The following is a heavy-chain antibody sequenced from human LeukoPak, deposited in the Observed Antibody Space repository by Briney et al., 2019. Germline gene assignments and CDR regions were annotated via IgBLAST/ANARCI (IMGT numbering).Heavy chain of an antibody. D-gene: IGHD3-10*01. CDR3: ARAHHYYGSGNQYYYYYMDV. J-gene: IGHJ6*03. CDR2: IIPIFGTA. CDR1: GGTFSSYA. Sequence: GASVKVSCKASGGTFSSYAISWVRQAPGQGLEWMGGIIPIFGTANYAQKSQGRVTITADESTSTAYMELSSLRSEDTAVYYCARAHHYYGSGNQYYYYYMDVWGKGTTVTVSS. V-gene: IGHV1-69*13.